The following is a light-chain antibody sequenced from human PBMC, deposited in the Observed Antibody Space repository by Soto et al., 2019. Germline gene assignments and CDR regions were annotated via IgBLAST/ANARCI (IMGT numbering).Light chain of an antibody. CDR1: SSDVGSHNL. V-gene: IGLV2-23*02. Sequence: QSALTQPASVSGSPGQSITISCTGTSSDVGSHNLVSWYQQHPGQAPKLMIYEVSKRPLGVSARFSASKSGNTDSLSISGLPAEDEADYYCCSYGGSRAVFGGGTQLTVL. CDR2: EVS. CDR3: CSYGGSRAV. J-gene: IGLJ7*01.